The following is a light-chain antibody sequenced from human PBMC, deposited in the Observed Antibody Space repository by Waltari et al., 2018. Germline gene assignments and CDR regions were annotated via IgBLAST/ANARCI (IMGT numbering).Light chain of an antibody. CDR2: DAS. Sequence: EIVLTQSPATLSLSPGERATLSCRASQSVSSYLACYQQKPGQAPRLLIYDASNRATGIPARCSGSGSGTDFTLTISSLEPEDFAVYYCQQRSNLPPYTFGQGTKLEIK. CDR1: QSVSSY. J-gene: IGKJ2*01. V-gene: IGKV3-11*01. CDR3: QQRSNLPPYT.